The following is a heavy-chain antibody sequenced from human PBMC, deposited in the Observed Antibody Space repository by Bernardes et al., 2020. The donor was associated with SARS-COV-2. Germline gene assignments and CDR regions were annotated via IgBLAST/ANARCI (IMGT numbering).Heavy chain of an antibody. CDR2: ITSGNNYI. D-gene: IGHD1-26*01. Sequence: GGSLRLSCAASGLTFSGYTFNWVRQAPGKGLEWVSSITSGNNYIYYADSVKGRFTISRDNAKNSLYLQMNSLRAEDTAVYFCARARLVGATTIFDYWGQGTLVTVSS. CDR3: ARARLVGATTIFDY. V-gene: IGHV3-21*01. J-gene: IGHJ4*02. CDR1: GLTFSGYT.